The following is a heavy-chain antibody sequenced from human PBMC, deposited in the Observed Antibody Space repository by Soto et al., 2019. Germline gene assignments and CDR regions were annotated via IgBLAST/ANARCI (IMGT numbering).Heavy chain of an antibody. Sequence: PSETLSLTCAVYGGSFSGYYCSWIRQPPGKGLEWIGEINHSGSTNYNPSLKSRVTISVDTSKNQFSLKLSSVTAADTAVYYCARGPPVTIFGVVIIPKGIDPWGQGTLVTVSS. CDR2: INHSGST. V-gene: IGHV4-34*01. CDR1: GGSFSGYY. CDR3: ARGPPVTIFGVVIIPKGIDP. J-gene: IGHJ5*02. D-gene: IGHD3-3*01.